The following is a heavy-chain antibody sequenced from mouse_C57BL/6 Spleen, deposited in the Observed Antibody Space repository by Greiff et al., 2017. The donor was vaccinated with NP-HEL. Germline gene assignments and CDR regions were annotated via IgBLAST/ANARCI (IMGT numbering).Heavy chain of an antibody. CDR3: ARGTTVVATDY. Sequence: VHVKQSGPELVKPGASVKISCKASGYSFTGYYMNWVKQSPEKSLEWIGEINPSTGGTTYNQKFKTKATSTVDKSSSTAYMQLKSLTSEDSAVYYCARGTTVVATDYWGQGTTLTVSS. CDR2: INPSTGGT. J-gene: IGHJ2*01. CDR1: GYSFTGYY. D-gene: IGHD1-1*01. V-gene: IGHV1-42*01.